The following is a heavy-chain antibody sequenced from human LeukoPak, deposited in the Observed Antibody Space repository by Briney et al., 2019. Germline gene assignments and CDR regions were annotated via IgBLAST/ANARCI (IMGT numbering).Heavy chain of an antibody. CDR3: ARVPLRFLEPFDY. CDR2: ISHRGRT. V-gene: IGHV4-34*01. CDR1: GGSVSGYY. J-gene: IGHJ4*02. Sequence: PSETLSLTCAVYGGSVSGYYWSWIRQPPEKGLEWIGEISHRGRTHYTPSLQSRVTMSVDTSKHQFALNLNSVTAADTAVYYCARVPLRFLEPFDYWGQGILVTVSS. D-gene: IGHD3-3*01.